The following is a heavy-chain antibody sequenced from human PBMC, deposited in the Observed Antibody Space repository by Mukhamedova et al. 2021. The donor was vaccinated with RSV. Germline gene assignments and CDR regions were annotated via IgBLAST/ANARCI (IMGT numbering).Heavy chain of an antibody. J-gene: IGHJ4*02. V-gene: IGHV4-34*01. D-gene: IGHD5-18*01. Sequence: GSTNYNPSLKSRVTISVDTSKNQFSLKLSSVTAADTAVYSCVRGRTTSLGYSYGFFDYWGQGTLVTVSS. CDR2: GST. CDR3: VRGRTTSLGYSYGFFDY.